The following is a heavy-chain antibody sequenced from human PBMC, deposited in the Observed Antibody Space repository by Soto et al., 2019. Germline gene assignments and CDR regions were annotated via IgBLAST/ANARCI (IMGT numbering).Heavy chain of an antibody. CDR2: VSHIGST. D-gene: IGHD6-19*01. Sequence: ASETLSLTCSVSGGSISNSSYLWGWVRQPPGKGLQWIGSVSHIGSTNCNPSLKSRLTISVGTSKTQSPLRLDSVTAADTAVYYCSKIAVSAPRTGFAYWGRGILVTVPS. CDR3: SKIAVSAPRTGFAY. V-gene: IGHV4-39*01. CDR1: GGSISNSSYL. J-gene: IGHJ4*02.